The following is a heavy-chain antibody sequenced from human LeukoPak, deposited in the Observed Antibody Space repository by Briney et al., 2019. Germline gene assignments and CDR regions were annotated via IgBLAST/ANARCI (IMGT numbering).Heavy chain of an antibody. Sequence: PGGSLRLSCAASGFTVSSKCMSWVRQTPGKGLQWVALIYSSGDAYTPDSVKGRFTISRDDSENTLYLQMDSLRADDTAVYYCATGYYFGSGSYGYLDYWGQGTLVTVSS. CDR2: IYSSGDA. D-gene: IGHD3-10*01. J-gene: IGHJ4*02. CDR1: GFTVSSKC. CDR3: ATGYYFGSGSYGYLDY. V-gene: IGHV3-53*01.